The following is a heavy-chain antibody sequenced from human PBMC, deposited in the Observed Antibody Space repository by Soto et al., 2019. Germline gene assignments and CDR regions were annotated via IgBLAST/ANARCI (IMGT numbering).Heavy chain of an antibody. CDR1: GFTFSSYW. CDR3: ARVETCSSTSCYSVFDY. D-gene: IGHD2-2*01. Sequence: EVQLVESGGGLVQPGGSLRLSCAASGFTFSSYWMHWVRKAPGKGLVWVSRINSDGSSTTYADSVKGRFTISRDNAKNTLYLQMNSLRAEDTAVYYCARVETCSSTSCYSVFDYWGQGTLVTVSS. V-gene: IGHV3-74*03. CDR2: INSDGSST. J-gene: IGHJ4*02.